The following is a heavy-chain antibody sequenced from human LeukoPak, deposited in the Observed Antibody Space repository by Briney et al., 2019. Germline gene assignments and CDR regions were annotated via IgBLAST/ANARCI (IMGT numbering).Heavy chain of an antibody. D-gene: IGHD2-15*01. CDR2: MNIDGSEK. CDR3: ARDGDIVVMDY. Sequence: GGSLRLSCAASGFTFSNYWMGWVRQAPGKRLEWVANMNIDGSEKYYADSVKGRFSISRDNARNSVYLQMASLRVEDTAVYYCARDGDIVVMDYWGQGTLVTVSS. CDR1: GFTFSNYW. J-gene: IGHJ4*02. V-gene: IGHV3-7*01.